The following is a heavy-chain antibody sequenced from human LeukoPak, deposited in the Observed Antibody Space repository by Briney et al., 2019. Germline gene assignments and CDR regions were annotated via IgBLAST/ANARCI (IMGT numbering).Heavy chain of an antibody. V-gene: IGHV4-38-2*01. CDR2: IYHSGST. CDR1: GYSISSGYY. CDR3: ARHGENPTPEYYYYYMDV. J-gene: IGHJ6*03. D-gene: IGHD1-14*01. Sequence: KPSETLSLTCAVSGYSISSGYYWGWIRQPPGKGLEWIGSIYHSGSTYYNPSLKSRVTISVDTSKNQFPLKLSSVTAADTAVYYCARHGENPTPEYYYYYMDVWGKGTTVTVSS.